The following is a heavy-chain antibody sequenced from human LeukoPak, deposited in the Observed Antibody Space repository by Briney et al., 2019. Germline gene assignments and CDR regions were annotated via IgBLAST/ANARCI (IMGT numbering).Heavy chain of an antibody. D-gene: IGHD2-8*01. J-gene: IGHJ6*02. Sequence: GGSLRLSCAASGFTFSSSAMSWVRQAPGKGLEWVSAISNNGGYTYCADSVQGRFTISRDNSKSTLCLQMNSLRAEDTAVYYCARVRQYCTNGVCYMGYYYYGMDVWGQGTTVTVSS. CDR1: GFTFSSSA. CDR2: ISNNGGYT. CDR3: ARVRQYCTNGVCYMGYYYYGMDV. V-gene: IGHV3-23*01.